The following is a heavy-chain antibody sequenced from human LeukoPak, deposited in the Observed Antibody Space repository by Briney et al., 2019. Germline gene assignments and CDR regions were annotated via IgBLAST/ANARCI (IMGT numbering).Heavy chain of an antibody. J-gene: IGHJ4*02. CDR2: INHSGST. Sequence: PSETLSLTCAVYGGSFSGYYWSWIRQPPGKGLEWIGEINHSGSTNYNPSLKSRVTISVDTSKNQFSLKLSSVTAADTAVYYCARGYSWTYSSSWDVLPVGLDYWGQGTMVTVSS. CDR3: ARGYSWTYSSSWDVLPVGLDY. V-gene: IGHV4-34*01. D-gene: IGHD6-13*01. CDR1: GGSFSGYY.